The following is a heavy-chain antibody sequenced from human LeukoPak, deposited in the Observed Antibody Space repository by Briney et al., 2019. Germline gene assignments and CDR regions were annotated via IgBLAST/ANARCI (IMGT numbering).Heavy chain of an antibody. CDR3: ARVPSSTNRYYYYYMDV. Sequence: GGSLRLSCAASGFTFSSYSMNWVRQAPGKGLEWVSSISSSSSYIYYADSVKGRFTISGDNAKNSLYLQMNSLRAEDTAVYYCARVPSSTNRYYYYYMDVWGKGTTVTVSS. D-gene: IGHD2-2*01. CDR1: GFTFSSYS. V-gene: IGHV3-21*01. J-gene: IGHJ6*03. CDR2: ISSSSSYI.